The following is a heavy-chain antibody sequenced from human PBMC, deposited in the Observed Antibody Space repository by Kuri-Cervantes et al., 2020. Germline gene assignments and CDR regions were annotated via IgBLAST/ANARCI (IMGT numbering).Heavy chain of an antibody. CDR2: IYYSGRT. Sequence: SETLSPTCTVSGVSVSSGSYYWSWIRQPPGKGREWIGYIYYSGRTNYNPSLKSRVTISVDTAKNQFSMKLSSVTAADTAVYYCAREAIMSSAPTNWGQGTLVTVSS. CDR1: GVSVSSGSYY. J-gene: IGHJ4*02. V-gene: IGHV4-61*01. CDR3: AREAIMSSAPTN. D-gene: IGHD6-25*01.